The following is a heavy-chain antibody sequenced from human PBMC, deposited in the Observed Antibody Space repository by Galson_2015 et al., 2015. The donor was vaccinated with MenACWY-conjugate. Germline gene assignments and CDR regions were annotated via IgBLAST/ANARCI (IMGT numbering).Heavy chain of an antibody. J-gene: IGHJ6*02. Sequence: SLRLSCAASGFTFRNYWMTWVRQAPGKGLEWVASIKKDGSEKYYVDSVKGRFTISRDNAKNSMYLEMNSLRVEDTAVYSCARGHYGMDVSCQGTTLTASS. CDR1: GFTFRNYW. V-gene: IGHV3-7*03. CDR3: ARGHYGMDV. CDR2: IKKDGSEK.